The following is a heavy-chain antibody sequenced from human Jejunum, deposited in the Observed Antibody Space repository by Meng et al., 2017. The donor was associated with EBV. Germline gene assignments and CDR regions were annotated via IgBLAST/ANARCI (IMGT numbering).Heavy chain of an antibody. CDR1: GGSVNGGKFY. D-gene: IGHD5-12*01. CDR2: IHCSGST. J-gene: IGHJ4*02. Sequence: QVQGAGPGLEKPSATCSRTCTVSGGSVNGGKFYWSWIRQPPGQGLEWIGYIHCSGSTNYIPSLKSRVTISLDTYKSQFALKLSSVTAADTAVYYCSGLRYSGYDRAFDYWGQGALVTVSS. V-gene: IGHV4-61*01. CDR3: SGLRYSGYDRAFDY.